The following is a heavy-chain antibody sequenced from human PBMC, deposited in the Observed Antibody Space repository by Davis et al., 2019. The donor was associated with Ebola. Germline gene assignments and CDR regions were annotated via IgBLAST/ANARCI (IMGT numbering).Heavy chain of an antibody. Sequence: ASVKVSCKGSGYSFSDYYIHWVQGAPGKGLEWVGLVDPKAGKTVYAEKFQDRVTITADRSTDTVYMELSSLRFEDVAVYYCTTLDILTAYVPYAMDVWGQGTTVTVS. CDR1: GYSFSDYY. J-gene: IGHJ6*02. CDR2: VDPKAGKT. V-gene: IGHV1-69-2*01. D-gene: IGHD3-9*01. CDR3: TTLDILTAYVPYAMDV.